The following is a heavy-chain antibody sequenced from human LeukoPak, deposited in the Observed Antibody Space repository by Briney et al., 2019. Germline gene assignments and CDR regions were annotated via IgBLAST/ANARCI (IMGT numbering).Heavy chain of an antibody. Sequence: ASVTVSCTASGYTFNGYYLHWVRQAPGQGLEWMGWINPNSGGTNYVQKFQGRVTMTRDTSISTADMELSRLRSDDTAVYNCARWMTTVITPDYWGQGTLVSVSS. CDR1: GYTFNGYY. CDR2: INPNSGGT. V-gene: IGHV1-2*02. CDR3: ARWMTTVITPDY. D-gene: IGHD4-11*01. J-gene: IGHJ4*02.